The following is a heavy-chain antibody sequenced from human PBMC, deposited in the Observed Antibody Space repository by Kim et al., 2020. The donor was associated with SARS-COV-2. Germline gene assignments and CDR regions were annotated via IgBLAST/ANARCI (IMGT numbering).Heavy chain of an antibody. CDR1: GGSISSGGYY. D-gene: IGHD3-16*01. CDR3: ARECRFREPHAFDI. CDR2: IYYSGST. J-gene: IGHJ3*02. V-gene: IGHV4-31*03. Sequence: SETLSLTCTVSGGSISSGGYYWSWIRQHPGKGLEWIGYIYYSGSTYYNPSLKSRVTISVDTSKNQFSLKLSSVTAADTAVYYCARECRFREPHAFDIWGQGTMVTVSS.